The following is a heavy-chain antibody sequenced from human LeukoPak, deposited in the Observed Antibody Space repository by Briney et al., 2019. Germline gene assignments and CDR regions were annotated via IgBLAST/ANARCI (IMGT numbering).Heavy chain of an antibody. CDR1: GYTFTGYY. V-gene: IGHV1-2*02. CDR2: INPNSGGT. D-gene: IGHD6-19*01. CDR3: ARDLRVAVAGTGYYYYYMDV. J-gene: IGHJ6*03. Sequence: ASAKVSCKASGYTFTGYYMHWVRQAPGQGLEWMGWINPNSGGTNYAQKFQGRVTMTRDTSISTAYMELSRLRSDDTAVYYCARDLRVAVAGTGYYYYYMDVWGKGTTVTVSS.